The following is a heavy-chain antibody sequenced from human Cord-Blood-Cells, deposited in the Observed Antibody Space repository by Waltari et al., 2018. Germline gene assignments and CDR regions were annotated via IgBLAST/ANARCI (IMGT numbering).Heavy chain of an antibody. Sequence: QVQLVQSGAEVKKPGASVKVSCKASGYTFTSYSLNWVRQATGPGLEWMGWMNPNSGNTGYAQKFQGRVTMTRNTSISTAYMELSSLRSEDTAVYYCARGRKGRYYYGSGSTGYWGQGTLVTVSS. CDR2: MNPNSGNT. CDR1: GYTFTSYS. J-gene: IGHJ4*02. CDR3: ARGRKGRYYYGSGSTGY. D-gene: IGHD3-10*01. V-gene: IGHV1-8*01.